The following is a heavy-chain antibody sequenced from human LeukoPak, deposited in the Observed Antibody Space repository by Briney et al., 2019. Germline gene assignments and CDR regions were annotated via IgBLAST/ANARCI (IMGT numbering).Heavy chain of an antibody. Sequence: ASVKDSCKASGNTFTSHDINWVRQATGQGLEWMGWMKPNSGNTGYAQKFQGRVTMTRDTSINTAYMELSDLRSEDTAVYYCLRGDSSGWGWGQGTQVTVSS. CDR3: LRGDSSGWG. CDR2: MKPNSGNT. J-gene: IGHJ4*02. V-gene: IGHV1-8*01. CDR1: GNTFTSHD. D-gene: IGHD6-19*01.